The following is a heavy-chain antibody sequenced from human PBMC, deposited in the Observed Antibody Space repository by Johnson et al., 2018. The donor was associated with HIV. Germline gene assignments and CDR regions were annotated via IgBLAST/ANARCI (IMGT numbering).Heavy chain of an antibody. CDR1: GFSFSSSA. CDR2: ISYDGTDK. D-gene: IGHD6-6*01. J-gene: IGHJ3*02. Sequence: VQLVESGGGLVQPGRSLRLSCAATGFSFSSSAMNWVRQAPGRGLEWVAVISYDGTDKYYADSVRGRFTISRDNSKNTLYLQMNSLRAEYTAVYYCAKDRRTYSSSADAFDIWGQGTMVTVSS. V-gene: IGHV3-30*04. CDR3: AKDRRTYSSSADAFDI.